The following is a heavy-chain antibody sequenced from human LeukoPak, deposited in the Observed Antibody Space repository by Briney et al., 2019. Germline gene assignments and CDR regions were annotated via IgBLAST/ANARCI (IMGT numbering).Heavy chain of an antibody. V-gene: IGHV3-7*01. CDR2: INPDGNKK. D-gene: IGHD5-18*01. Sequence: GGSLRLSCAASGFTFRNYWMSWVRQVPGKGLEWVASINPDGNKKYSADSVKGRFTISRDNAENSLYLQMNSLRVEDTAFYYCARDLAYSRLDYWGQGMLVTVSS. CDR3: ARDLAYSRLDY. J-gene: IGHJ4*02. CDR1: GFTFRNYW.